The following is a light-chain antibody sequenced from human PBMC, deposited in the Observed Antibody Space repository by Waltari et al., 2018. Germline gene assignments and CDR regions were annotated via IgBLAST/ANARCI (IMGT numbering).Light chain of an antibody. Sequence: QSALTQPASGSGSPGQSITVSCTGTSSDVGNYNFVSWYQPHPGKAPRLMIYEDTKRHSGVSNRFSGSKSGNTASLTISGLQADDEADYYCCSYTDSTTLVFGGGTGLTVL. CDR3: CSYTDSTTLV. CDR2: EDT. V-gene: IGLV2-23*01. CDR1: SSDVGNYNF. J-gene: IGLJ2*01.